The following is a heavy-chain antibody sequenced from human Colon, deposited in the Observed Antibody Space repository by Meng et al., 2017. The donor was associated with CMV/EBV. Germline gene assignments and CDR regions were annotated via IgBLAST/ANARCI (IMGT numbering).Heavy chain of an antibody. CDR3: ARNYNDKSGYYALDY. J-gene: IGHJ4*02. Sequence: SGFTFSNFAMPWVRQAPGKGLDWVAVITFDGGKTYYADSVKGRFTISRDNPKNTVYLQMNNLRVEDTAIFYCARNYNDKSGYYALDYWGQGALVTVSS. D-gene: IGHD3-22*01. V-gene: IGHV3-30-3*01. CDR1: GFTFSNFA. CDR2: ITFDGGKT.